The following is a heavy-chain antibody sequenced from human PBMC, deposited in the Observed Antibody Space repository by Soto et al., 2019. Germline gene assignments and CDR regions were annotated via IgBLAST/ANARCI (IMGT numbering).Heavy chain of an antibody. Sequence: QVQLQESGPGLVKHSQTLSLTCTVSGGSISSGGYYWSWIRQHPGKGLEWIGYIYYSGSTYYHPSLKSRVTLAVDTSKNQSSLKLSSVTAADTAVYYCARVGGINWFDPWGQGTLVTVSS. CDR3: ARVGGINWFDP. D-gene: IGHD3-16*01. CDR2: IYYSGST. V-gene: IGHV4-31*03. J-gene: IGHJ5*02. CDR1: GGSISSGGYY.